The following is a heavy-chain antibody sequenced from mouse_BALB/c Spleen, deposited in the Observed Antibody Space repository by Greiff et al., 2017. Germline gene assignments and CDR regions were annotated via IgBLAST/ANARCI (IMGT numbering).Heavy chain of an antibody. V-gene: IGHV7-3*02. CDR2: IRNKANGYTT. Sequence: EVQGVESGGGLVQPGGSLRLSCATSGFTFTDYYMSWVRQPPGKGLEWLGFIRNKANGYTTEYSASVKGRFTISRDNSQSILYLQMNTLRAEDSATYYCARDRRVDYWGQGTSVTVAS. CDR3: ARDRRVDY. J-gene: IGHJ4*01. CDR1: GFTFTDYY.